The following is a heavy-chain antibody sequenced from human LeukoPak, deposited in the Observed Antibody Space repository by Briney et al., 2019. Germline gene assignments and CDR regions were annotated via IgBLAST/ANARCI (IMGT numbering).Heavy chain of an antibody. Sequence: GGSLRLSCAQSGFSLVNSDMQSVRQTPGKGLGWVSFIRDVGGDKYYADSLKGRFTLSRDKSKKTLYLQKNSLRDEDTGVYFCARNRVGYSYADAFDMWGRGTMVTVSS. CDR2: IRDVGGDK. V-gene: IGHV3-30*02. J-gene: IGHJ3*02. CDR3: ARNRVGYSYADAFDM. CDR1: GFSLVNSD. D-gene: IGHD5-24*01.